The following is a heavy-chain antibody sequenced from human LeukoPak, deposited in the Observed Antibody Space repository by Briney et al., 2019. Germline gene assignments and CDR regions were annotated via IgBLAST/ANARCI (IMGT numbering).Heavy chain of an antibody. D-gene: IGHD2-2*01. J-gene: IGHJ5*02. CDR3: ARTSSTSKNWFDP. V-gene: IGHV1-69*04. CDR2: IIPILGIA. Sequence: SVKVSCKASGGTFSSYAISWVRQAPGQGLEWMGRIIPILGIANYARKFQGRVTITADKSTSTAYMELSSLRSEDTAVYYCARTSSTSKNWFDPWGQGTLVTVSS. CDR1: GGTFSSYA.